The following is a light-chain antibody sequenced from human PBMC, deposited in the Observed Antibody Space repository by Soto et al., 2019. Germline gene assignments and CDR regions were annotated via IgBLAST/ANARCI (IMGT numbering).Light chain of an antibody. CDR3: QHRSNWPPT. CDR2: DAS. V-gene: IGKV3-11*01. CDR1: QSVSSY. Sequence: DIVLTQSPATLSLSPGERDTLSCRASQSVSSYLAWYQQKPGQPPRLLIYDASNRASGIPARFSGSGSGTDFTLTISSLEPEDFAVYYCQHRSNWPPTFGGGTKVEIK. J-gene: IGKJ4*01.